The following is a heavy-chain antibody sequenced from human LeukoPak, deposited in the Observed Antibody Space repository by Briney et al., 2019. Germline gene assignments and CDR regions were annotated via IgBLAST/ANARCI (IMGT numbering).Heavy chain of an antibody. CDR3: ARALGGYDYVWGSYAHIDY. CDR1: GYSISSGYY. Sequence: SETLSLTCSVSGYSISSGYYWGWIRQPPGKGLEWIGSIHESGSTYHNPSLKSRVTISVDTSKNQFTLKLSSVTAADTAVYYCARALGGYDYVWGSYAHIDYWGQGTLVTVSS. J-gene: IGHJ4*02. CDR2: IHESGST. D-gene: IGHD3-16*01. V-gene: IGHV4-38-2*02.